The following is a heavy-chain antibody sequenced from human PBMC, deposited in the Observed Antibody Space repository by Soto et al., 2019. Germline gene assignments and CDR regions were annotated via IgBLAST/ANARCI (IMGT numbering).Heavy chain of an antibody. Sequence: GGSLRLSCAASGLTFSSSAMHWVRQAPGKGLEWVAVISYDGSNNYYADSVRGRFTISRDNSKNTLYLQMDSLRAEDTAVYFCERDHGSGSYDYWGQGTLVTVSS. J-gene: IGHJ4*02. CDR1: GLTFSSSA. CDR3: ERDHGSGSYDY. D-gene: IGHD3-10*01. V-gene: IGHV3-30-3*01. CDR2: ISYDGSNN.